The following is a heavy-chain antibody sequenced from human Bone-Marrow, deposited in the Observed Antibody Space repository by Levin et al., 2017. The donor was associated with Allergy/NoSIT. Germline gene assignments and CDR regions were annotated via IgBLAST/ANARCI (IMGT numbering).Heavy chain of an antibody. Sequence: NPSETLSLTCTVSGGPVTSYSWSWIRQPPGKGLEWIPYISYSGSTNYNPSLRSRVTISVDTSKNQLSLKLTSVTAADTAVYYCARLSDWNYFDSWGQGSLVTVSS. J-gene: IGHJ4*02. V-gene: IGHV4-59*02. CDR3: ARLSDWNYFDS. CDR1: GGPVTSYS. CDR2: ISYSGST. D-gene: IGHD3-9*01.